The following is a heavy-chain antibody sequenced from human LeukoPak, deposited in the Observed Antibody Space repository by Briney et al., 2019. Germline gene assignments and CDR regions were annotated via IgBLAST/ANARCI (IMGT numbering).Heavy chain of an antibody. CDR3: TTRKWELFDY. D-gene: IGHD1-26*01. V-gene: IGHV3-15*01. Sequence: SWIRQAPGKGLEWVGRIKSKTDGGTTDYAAPVKGRFTISRDDSKNTLYLQMNSLKTEGTAVYYCTTRKWELFDYWGQGTLVTVSS. CDR2: IKSKTDGGTT. J-gene: IGHJ4*02.